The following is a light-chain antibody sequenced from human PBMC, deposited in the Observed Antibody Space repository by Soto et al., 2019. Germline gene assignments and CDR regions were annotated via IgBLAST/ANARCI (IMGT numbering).Light chain of an antibody. CDR3: QQYNGYWT. CDR2: EAS. V-gene: IGKV1-5*03. CDR1: QSISDS. Sequence: DVQMTPSPSTLSASVGDRVTITCRASQSISDSLAWYQQKPGKAPKLLIYEASSLKSGLPSSFSGSRSGTEYTLTISSLQPDDFATYYCQQYNGYWTFGQGTKVEIK. J-gene: IGKJ1*01.